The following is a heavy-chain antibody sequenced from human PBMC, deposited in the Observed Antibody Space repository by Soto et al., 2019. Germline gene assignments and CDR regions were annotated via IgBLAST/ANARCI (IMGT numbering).Heavy chain of an antibody. CDR2: MFYSGLT. CDR1: VYSVTSSDYY. J-gene: IGHJ6*02. V-gene: IGHV4-39*01. Sequence: PSETLSLACSFSVYSVTSSDYYWAWIRQPPGKGLEWIGSMFYSGLTYYNPSLKSRVTLSVDTSKNQFSVRLNSVTAADTAVYYCAPLSVSLSGPYGIHVWGQGTTVTV. CDR3: APLSVSLSGPYGIHV. D-gene: IGHD2-15*01.